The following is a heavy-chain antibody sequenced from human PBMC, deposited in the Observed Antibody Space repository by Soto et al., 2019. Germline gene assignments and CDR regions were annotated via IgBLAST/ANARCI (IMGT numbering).Heavy chain of an antibody. CDR2: IWYDGSNK. J-gene: IGHJ4*02. Sequence: VQLVESGGGVVQPGKSLRLSCAAPGFTFSTYGMHWVRQAPGKGLEWVAVIWYDGSNKYHGDSLKGRFTISRDNSKNNLYLQINNLRAEDTAVYYCGRDGALGDTAVVDSWGQGTLVTVSS. CDR1: GFTFSTYG. V-gene: IGHV3-33*01. D-gene: IGHD5-18*01. CDR3: GRDGALGDTAVVDS.